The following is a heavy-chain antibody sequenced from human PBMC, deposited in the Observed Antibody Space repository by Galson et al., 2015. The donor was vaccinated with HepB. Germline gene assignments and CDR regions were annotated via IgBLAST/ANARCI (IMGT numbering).Heavy chain of an antibody. J-gene: IGHJ3*02. CDR3: ARDRREGYAFDI. CDR1: GFTFSSYA. Sequence: SLRLSCAASGFTFSSYAMHWVRQAPGKGLEWVAVISYDGSNKYYADSVKGRFTISRDNSKNTLYLQMNSLRAEDTAVYYCARDRREGYAFDIWGQGTMVTVSS. CDR2: ISYDGSNK. D-gene: IGHD1-1*01. V-gene: IGHV3-30*04.